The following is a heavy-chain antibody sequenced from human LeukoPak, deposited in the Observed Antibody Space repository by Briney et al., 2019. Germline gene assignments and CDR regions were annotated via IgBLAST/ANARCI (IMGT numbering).Heavy chain of an antibody. CDR3: ANPYYYGSGSS. CDR1: GFTFNTYA. V-gene: IGHV3-30*04. J-gene: IGHJ5*02. Sequence: AGGSLRLSCAASGFTFNTYAMHWVRQAPGKGLEWVAVISYDGSNKYYADSVKGRFTISRDNSKNTLYLQMNSLRAEDTAVYYCANPYYYGSGSSWGQGTLVTVSS. CDR2: ISYDGSNK. D-gene: IGHD3-10*01.